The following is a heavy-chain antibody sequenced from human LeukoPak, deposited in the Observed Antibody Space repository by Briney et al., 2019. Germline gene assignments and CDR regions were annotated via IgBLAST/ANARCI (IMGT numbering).Heavy chain of an antibody. CDR1: GGSISSGGYY. J-gene: IGHJ4*02. Sequence: SETLSLTCTVSGGSISSGGYYWSWIRQPPGKGLEWIGYIYHSGSTYYNPSLKSRVTISVDRSKNQFSLKLSSVTAADTAVYYCARIGIVVVPAAKSHNFDYWGQGTLVTVSS. CDR2: IYHSGST. CDR3: ARIGIVVVPAAKSHNFDY. D-gene: IGHD2-2*01. V-gene: IGHV4-30-2*01.